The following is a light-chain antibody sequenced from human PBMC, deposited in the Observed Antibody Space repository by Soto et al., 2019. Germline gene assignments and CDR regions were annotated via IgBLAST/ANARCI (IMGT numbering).Light chain of an antibody. V-gene: IGKV3-15*01. CDR1: QSVSSN. J-gene: IGKJ2*01. CDR3: QQYNNWPYT. CDR2: GAS. Sequence: EILMTQSPATLSVSPGERATLSCRASQSVSSNLAWYQQKPGQAPRLLIYGASTRATGIPARVSGSGSGTEFTLTISSLQSEDFAVYYCQQYNNWPYTFGQGTKLEIK.